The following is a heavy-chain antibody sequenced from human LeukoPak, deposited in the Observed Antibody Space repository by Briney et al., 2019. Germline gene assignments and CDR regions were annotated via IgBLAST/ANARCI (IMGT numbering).Heavy chain of an antibody. CDR2: ISYDGSNK. CDR1: GFTFSSYG. CDR3: AKEGVATTPDAFDI. J-gene: IGHJ3*02. D-gene: IGHD5-24*01. Sequence: PGGSLRLSCAASGFTFSSYGMHWVRQAPGKGLEWVAVISYDGSNKYYADSVKGRFTISRDNSKNTLYLQMNSLRAEDTAVYYCAKEGVATTPDAFDIWGQGTMVTVSS. V-gene: IGHV3-30*18.